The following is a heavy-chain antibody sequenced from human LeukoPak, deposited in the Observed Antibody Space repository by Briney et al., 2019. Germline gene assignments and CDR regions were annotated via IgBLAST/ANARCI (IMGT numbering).Heavy chain of an antibody. CDR3: ARWEQTTCRDGCEHNYFDY. CDR1: GGFFSGYY. CDR2: INHSGST. D-gene: IGHD5-12*01. Sequence: KPSETLSLTCAVYGGFFSGYYWSWIRQPPGKGLEWIGEINHSGSTNYNPSLKSRVTISVDTSKNQFSLKLSSVTAADTAVYYCARWEQTTCRDGCEHNYFDYWGQGTLVTVSS. V-gene: IGHV4-34*01. J-gene: IGHJ4*02.